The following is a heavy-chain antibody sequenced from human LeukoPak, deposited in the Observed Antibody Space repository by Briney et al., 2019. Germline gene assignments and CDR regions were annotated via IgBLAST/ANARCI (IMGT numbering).Heavy chain of an antibody. CDR2: IYPGDSDT. Sequence: PGESLKISCKGSGYSFTNYWIGWVRQMPGKGLEWMGIIYPGDSDTRYSPSFQGQVTISADKSISTAYLQWSSLKASDTAIYYCARQDGAAKYYFDSWGQGTLVTVSS. V-gene: IGHV5-51*01. CDR3: ARQDGAAKYYFDS. CDR1: GYSFTNYW. J-gene: IGHJ4*02. D-gene: IGHD5-24*01.